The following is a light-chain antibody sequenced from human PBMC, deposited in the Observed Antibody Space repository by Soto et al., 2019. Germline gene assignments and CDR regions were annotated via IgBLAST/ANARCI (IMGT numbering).Light chain of an antibody. CDR1: QSVSSSY. V-gene: IGKV3-20*01. CDR3: QHYNSYSGA. Sequence: EILFVRSPSTLSLSPLEGPSVSCKASQSVSSSYLAWYQQKPGQAPRLLIYGASSRATGIPDRFSGSGSGTDFTLTISSLQPDDFAAYYCQHYNSYSGAFGQGTKVDIK. CDR2: GAS. J-gene: IGKJ1*01.